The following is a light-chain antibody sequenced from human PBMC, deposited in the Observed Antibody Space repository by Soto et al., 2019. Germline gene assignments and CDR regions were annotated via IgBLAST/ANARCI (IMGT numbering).Light chain of an antibody. J-gene: IGLJ3*02. CDR3: SSYTTTSTT. CDR1: ISDIGSYHY. V-gene: IGLV2-14*01. CDR2: EVT. Sequence: QSVLTQPASVSGSLGQSITISCTGTISDIGSYHYVSWYQHHPGKAPKLIIYEVTNRPSGVSNRFSGSKSGNTAFLTISGLQAEDEADYYCSSYTTTSTTFGGGTKLTVL.